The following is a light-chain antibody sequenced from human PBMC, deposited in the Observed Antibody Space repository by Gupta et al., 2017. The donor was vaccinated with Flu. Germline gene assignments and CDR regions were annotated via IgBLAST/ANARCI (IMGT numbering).Light chain of an antibody. J-gene: IGKJ5*01. V-gene: IGKV3-20*01. CDR3: QQYGNSPLT. Sequence: IVFTQSPATLSLSPGERATLSCRARQLVKNNYLSWYQKKPVQAPRLLIYGTPSRAPGIPDRFSGSGSGTDFTLTISRVEPEDSAVFYCQQYGNSPLTFGEGTRLEIK. CDR1: QLVKNNY. CDR2: GTP.